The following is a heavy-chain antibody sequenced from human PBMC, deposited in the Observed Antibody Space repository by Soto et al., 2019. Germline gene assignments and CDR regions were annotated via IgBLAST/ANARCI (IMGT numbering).Heavy chain of an antibody. Sequence: QVQLGQSGAELKKPGASVKISCKSSGYIFTNFYLHWVRQAPGQGLEWMGVIFPNGDRTSYAQSLQGRVTMPRDTSTSTDQMELSSLTCEDTAVYFCAREAPSPGAFDIWGQGTMVTVSS. CDR2: IFPNGDRT. CDR3: AREAPSPGAFDI. J-gene: IGHJ3*02. CDR1: GYIFTNFY. V-gene: IGHV1-46*01.